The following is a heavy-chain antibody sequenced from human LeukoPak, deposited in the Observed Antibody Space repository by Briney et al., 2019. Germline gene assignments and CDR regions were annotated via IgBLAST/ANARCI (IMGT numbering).Heavy chain of an antibody. CDR3: ALPSSGWRFDY. CDR2: VSFDGSNK. CDR1: GFTFSNYG. Sequence: GGSLRLSCAASGFTFSNYGMHWVRQAPGKGLEWVAMVSFDGSNKDYADSVKGRFTISRDNSKNTLYLQMNSLRAEDTAVYYCALPSSGWRFDYWAQEPLVSVSS. J-gene: IGHJ4*02. D-gene: IGHD6-19*01. V-gene: IGHV3-30*03.